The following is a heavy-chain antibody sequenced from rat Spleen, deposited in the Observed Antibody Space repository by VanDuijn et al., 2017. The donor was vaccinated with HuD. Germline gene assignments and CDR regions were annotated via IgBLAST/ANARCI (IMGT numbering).Heavy chain of an antibody. D-gene: IGHD1-11*01. Sequence: EVQLVESDGGLVQPGRSLKLSCAASGFTFSDYYMAWVRQAPTKGLEWVATISYDGGNTYYRDSVKGRFTISRDNAKSTLYLQMDSLRSEDTATYYCARHPINYGGYGDYFDYWGQGVMVTVSS. V-gene: IGHV5-29*01. CDR1: GFTFSDYY. J-gene: IGHJ2*01. CDR2: ISYDGGNT. CDR3: ARHPINYGGYGDYFDY.